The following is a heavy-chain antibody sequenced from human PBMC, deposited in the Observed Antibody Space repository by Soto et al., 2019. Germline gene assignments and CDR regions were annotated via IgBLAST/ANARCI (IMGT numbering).Heavy chain of an antibody. CDR2: INPSGTT. V-gene: IGHV4-34*01. CDR1: GGSLSAYY. D-gene: IGHD2-2*01. Sequence: ETLSLTCAVYGGSLSAYYWSWIRQPPGKGLEWIGEINPSGTTNYNPSLKSRVTISVDTSKNQFSLKLSSVTAADTAVYHCALAPAAHILHWGQGTLVTVSS. CDR3: ALAPAAHILH. J-gene: IGHJ1*01.